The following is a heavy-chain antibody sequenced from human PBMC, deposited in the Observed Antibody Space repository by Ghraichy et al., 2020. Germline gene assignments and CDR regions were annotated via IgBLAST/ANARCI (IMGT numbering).Heavy chain of an antibody. CDR2: IYYSGST. Sequence: SETLSLTCTVSGGSISSYYWSWIRQPPGKGLEWIGYIYYSGSTNYNPSLKSRVTISVDTSKNQFSLKLSSVTAADTAVYYCARRHYDSSGYYSLDYWGQGTLVTVSS. D-gene: IGHD3-22*01. CDR3: ARRHYDSSGYYSLDY. V-gene: IGHV4-59*08. J-gene: IGHJ4*02. CDR1: GGSISSYY.